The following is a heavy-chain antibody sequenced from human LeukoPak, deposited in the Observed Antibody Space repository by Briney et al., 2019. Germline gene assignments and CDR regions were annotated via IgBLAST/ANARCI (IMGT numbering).Heavy chain of an antibody. J-gene: IGHJ4*02. V-gene: IGHV1-2*02. D-gene: IGHD6-6*01. CDR1: GYIFTVYY. CDR3: AFFEYSSSSSHY. CDR2: INPNSCDT. Sequence: ASVTVSCKASGYIFTVYYMHWVRQAAGQGLEWMGWINPNSCDTKYPQKLQGRLTMTRDTSINTAYMELSSLRSDDTDMYYCAFFEYSSSSSHYWGQGTLVTVSS.